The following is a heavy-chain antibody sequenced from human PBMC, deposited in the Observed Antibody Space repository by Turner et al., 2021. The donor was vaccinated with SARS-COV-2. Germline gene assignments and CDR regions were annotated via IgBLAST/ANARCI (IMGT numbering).Heavy chain of an antibody. Sequence: QVQLQESGPGLVQSSETLSRTCTVPGASISSYFWTWIRQSPGRGLEWIGYLYASEDTDYHPSLTSRATISVDWSKNQFSLSLRSVTAADSAVYYCARDLGRHCTSTTCHRWEDNGMDVWGQGATVTVS. J-gene: IGHJ6*02. D-gene: IGHD2-8*01. CDR2: LYASEDT. V-gene: IGHV4-4*08. CDR1: GASISSYF. CDR3: ARDLGRHCTSTTCHRWEDNGMDV.